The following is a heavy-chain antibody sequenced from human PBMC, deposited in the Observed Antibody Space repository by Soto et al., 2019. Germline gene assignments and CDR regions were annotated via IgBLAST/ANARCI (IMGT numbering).Heavy chain of an antibody. CDR3: ASDLSGRADV. Sequence: GGSLRLSCAASGFTISSYWMHWVRQAPGKGLVWVSRMNEDGGTTDYADSVKGRFTISRDNAKNTLYLQMNSLRVEDTAVYYCASDLSGRADVWGEGTTVTVCS. CDR2: MNEDGGTT. J-gene: IGHJ6*02. V-gene: IGHV3-74*01. CDR1: GFTISSYW. D-gene: IGHD3-10*01.